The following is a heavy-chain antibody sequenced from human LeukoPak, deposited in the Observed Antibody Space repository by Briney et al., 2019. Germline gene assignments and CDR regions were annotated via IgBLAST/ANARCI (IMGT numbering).Heavy chain of an antibody. CDR3: ARGRGSLPTKNVDTAMVTGYFDY. CDR2: ISYDGSNK. CDR1: GFTFSSYA. V-gene: IGHV3-30-3*01. D-gene: IGHD5-18*01. J-gene: IGHJ4*02. Sequence: GGSLRLSCAASGFTFSSYAMHWVRQAPGKGLEWVAVISYDGSNKYYADSVKGRFTNSRDNSKNTLYLQMNSLRAEDTAVYYCARGRGSLPTKNVDTAMVTGYFDYWGQGTLVTVSS.